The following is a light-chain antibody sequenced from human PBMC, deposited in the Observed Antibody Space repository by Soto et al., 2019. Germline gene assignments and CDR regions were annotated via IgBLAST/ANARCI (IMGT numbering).Light chain of an antibody. CDR2: EVN. V-gene: IGLV2-8*01. CDR3: CSYAGSGTWV. Sequence: QSVLTQPPSASGSPGQSVTISCSGTSSDIGDYDYVSWYQQHPGKVPKLIISEVNMRPSGVPDRFSASKSGNTASLTVSGLQAEDEADYYCCSYAGSGTWVFGGGTKLTVL. J-gene: IGLJ3*02. CDR1: SSDIGDYDY.